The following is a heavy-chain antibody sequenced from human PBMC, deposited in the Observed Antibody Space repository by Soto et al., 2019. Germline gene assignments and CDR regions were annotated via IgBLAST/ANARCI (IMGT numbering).Heavy chain of an antibody. J-gene: IGHJ4*02. V-gene: IGHV4-31*03. CDR1: GGSITSGGYY. D-gene: IGHD1-26*01. Sequence: PSETLSLTCTVSGGSITSGGYYWNSMRQRPGTGLEGMAQIYSRWNTDYHPSLTSRVTISLHTYKNHSSLRLSSVPAAETARYYGATGNAWEILLAYWGQGTLVPV. CDR3: ATGNAWEILLAY. CDR2: IYSRWNT.